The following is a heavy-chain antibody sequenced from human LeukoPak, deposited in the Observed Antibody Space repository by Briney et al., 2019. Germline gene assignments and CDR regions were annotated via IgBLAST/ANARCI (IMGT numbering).Heavy chain of an antibody. CDR1: GFTFSNAW. J-gene: IGHJ6*03. D-gene: IGHD1-26*01. V-gene: IGHV3-15*01. CDR3: TRGIGGLYYYYMDV. CDR2: IKSKTDGGTT. Sequence: GGSLRLSCAASGFTFSNAWMSWVRQAPGKGLEWVGRIKSKTDGGTTDYAAPVKGRFTISRDDSKNTLYLQMNSLKTEDTAVYYCTRGIGGLYYYYMDVWGKGTAVTVSS.